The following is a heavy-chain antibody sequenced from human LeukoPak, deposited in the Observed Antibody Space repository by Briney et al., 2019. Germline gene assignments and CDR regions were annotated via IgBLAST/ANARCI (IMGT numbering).Heavy chain of an antibody. Sequence: SETLSLTCTVSGGSISSRSHYWGWVRQPPGKGLEWIGGIYYSGSTYYNPSLKSRVTISVDTSKNQFSLKLSSVTAADTAVYYCARQGDSGSYDWFDPWGQGTLVTVSS. V-gene: IGHV4-39*01. J-gene: IGHJ5*02. CDR3: ARQGDSGSYDWFDP. CDR2: IYYSGST. CDR1: GGSISSRSHY. D-gene: IGHD1-26*01.